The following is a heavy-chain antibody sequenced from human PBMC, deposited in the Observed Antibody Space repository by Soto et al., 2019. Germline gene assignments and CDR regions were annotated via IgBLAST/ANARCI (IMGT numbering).Heavy chain of an antibody. J-gene: IGHJ2*01. D-gene: IGHD3-9*01. CDR1: GGSFRGYY. CDR3: ARESHDILTGAPWVWYFDL. CDR2: ISDRGSI. Sequence: QVQLQQWGAGPLRPLETLSLTCGVSGGSFRGYYWAWIRQSPGKGLEWIGEISDRGSINSNPSLTSRLIISVDTSKHHDSLNLSSVTAADTAVYYCARESHDILTGAPWVWYFDLWGRGTLVTVSS. V-gene: IGHV4-34*01.